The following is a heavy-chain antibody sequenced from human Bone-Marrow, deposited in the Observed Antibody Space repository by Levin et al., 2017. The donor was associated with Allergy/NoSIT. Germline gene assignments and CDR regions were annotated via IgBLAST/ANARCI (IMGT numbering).Heavy chain of an antibody. D-gene: IGHD3-10*01. CDR3: AHSSQSYGSGPAGY. CDR2: IYWDDDK. J-gene: IGHJ4*02. Sequence: QTLSLTCTFSGFSLSTSGVGVGWIRQPPGKALEWLALIYWDDDKRYSPSLKSRLTITKDTSKNQVVLTMTNMDPVDTATYYCAHSSQSYGSGPAGYWGQGTLVTVSS. CDR1: GFSLSTSGVG. V-gene: IGHV2-5*02.